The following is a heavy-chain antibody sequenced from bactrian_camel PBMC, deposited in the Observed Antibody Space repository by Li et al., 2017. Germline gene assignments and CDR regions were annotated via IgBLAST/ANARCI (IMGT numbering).Heavy chain of an antibody. CDR1: GDTHLNGC. J-gene: IGHJ4*01. Sequence: QLVESGGGSVQAGGSLRLSCVASGDTHLNGCMGWFRQAPGKEREGVASVVNSGATSYLDFVKGRSTISKDSAKNTLYLETNSLEPEDSAMYYCAARWTGYCSHVGVPSFPYRGQGTQVTVS. V-gene: IGHV3S55*01. CDR3: AARWTGYCSHVGVPSFPY. CDR2: VVNSGAT. D-gene: IGHD1*01.